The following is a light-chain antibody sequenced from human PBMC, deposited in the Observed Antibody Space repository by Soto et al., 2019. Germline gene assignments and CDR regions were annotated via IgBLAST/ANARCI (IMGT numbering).Light chain of an antibody. J-gene: IGKJ2*01. Sequence: EIVMTQSPATLSVSPGERATLSCRASQSVSSNLAWYQQKPGQAPRLLIYGASTRATGIPARFSGSGSGTEFTLTISSLQSEDFAVYYCQQYNNWPYTVGQGTKLELK. CDR2: GAS. CDR1: QSVSSN. V-gene: IGKV3-15*01. CDR3: QQYNNWPYT.